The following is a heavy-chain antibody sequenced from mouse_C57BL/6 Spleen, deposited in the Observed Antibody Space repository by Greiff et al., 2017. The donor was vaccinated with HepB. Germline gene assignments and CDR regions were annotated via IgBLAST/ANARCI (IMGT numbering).Heavy chain of an antibody. D-gene: IGHD2-1*01. CDR3: AKEVYYGNYGVDY. Sequence: VQLQQSGPELVKPGASVKLSCKASGYTFTSYDINGVKQRPGQGLEWIGWIYPRDGSTKYNEKFKGKATVTVDTSSSTAYMELHSLTSEDSAVYFCAKEVYYGNYGVDYWGQGTTLTVSS. CDR1: GYTFTSYD. J-gene: IGHJ2*01. CDR2: IYPRDGST. V-gene: IGHV1-85*01.